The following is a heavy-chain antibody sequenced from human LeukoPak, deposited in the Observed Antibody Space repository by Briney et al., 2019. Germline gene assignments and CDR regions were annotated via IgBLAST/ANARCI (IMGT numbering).Heavy chain of an antibody. J-gene: IGHJ4*02. CDR3: PKWAY. V-gene: IGHV3-30*02. CDR2: ILYDGSNK. Sequence: GGSLRLSCAAAGFTFSSYGMHWVRQAPGKGLEWVAFILYDGSNKYYADSVKGRFTISRDNSTNTLYLQMNSLRAEDTAVYYYPKWAYWARGTLVTVPS. CDR1: GFTFSSYG.